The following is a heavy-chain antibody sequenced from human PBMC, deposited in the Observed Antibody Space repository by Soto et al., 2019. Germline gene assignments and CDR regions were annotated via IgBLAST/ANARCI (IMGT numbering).Heavy chain of an antibody. CDR1: GGSISSYY. CDR2: IYYSGST. J-gene: IGHJ3*02. CDR3: ARDENDCSGGSCYNAFDI. Sequence: SETLSLTCTVSGGSISSYYWSWIRQPQGKGLEWIGYIYYSGSTNYNPSLKSRVTISVDTSKNQFSLKLSSVTAADTAVYYCARDENDCSGGSCYNAFDIWGQGTMVTVSS. D-gene: IGHD2-15*01. V-gene: IGHV4-59*01.